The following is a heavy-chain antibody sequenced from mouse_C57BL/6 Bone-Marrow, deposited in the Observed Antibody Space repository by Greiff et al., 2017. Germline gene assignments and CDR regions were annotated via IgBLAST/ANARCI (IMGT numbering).Heavy chain of an antibody. J-gene: IGHJ2*01. V-gene: IGHV1-47*01. CDR1: GYTFTTYP. D-gene: IGHD2-1*01. CDR2: FHPYNDDT. Sequence: VQLQHSAAELVKPGASVKMSCKASGYTFTTYPIEWMKQNHGKSLEWIGNFHPYNDDTKYNEKFKGKATLTVEKSSSTVYLELSRLTSDDSAVYYCERGGNYGGYYFDYWGQGTTLTVSS. CDR3: ERGGNYGGYYFDY.